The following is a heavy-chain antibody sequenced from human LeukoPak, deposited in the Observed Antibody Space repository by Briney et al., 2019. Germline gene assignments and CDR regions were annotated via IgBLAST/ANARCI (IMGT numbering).Heavy chain of an antibody. CDR2: INHSGSS. CDR1: GGSFSAYY. J-gene: IGHJ5*02. D-gene: IGHD5-18*01. Sequence: SETLSLTCAVYGGSFSAYYWTWIRQPPGKGLEWIGEINHSGSSNFNSSLRSRVTISVDTSYKQFSLRLSSVTAADTAVYYCAPRGDIEHSYVYGKWFDPWGQGTRVTVSS. CDR3: APRGDIEHSYVYGKWFDP. V-gene: IGHV4-34*01.